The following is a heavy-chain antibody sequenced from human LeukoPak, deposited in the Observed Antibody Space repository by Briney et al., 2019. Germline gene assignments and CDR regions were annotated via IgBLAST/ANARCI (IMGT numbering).Heavy chain of an antibody. CDR1: GFTVRTNS. J-gene: IGHJ1*01. CDR3: ASAREYCVSAECCEYFHH. D-gene: IGHD2/OR15-2a*01. Sequence: PGGSLRLSCAASGFTVRTNSMSWVRQAPGKGLEWVSVIYGGGSTYYADSVNGRFTISRDNSKNTLFLQMNSLRAEDTALYYCASAREYCVSAECCEYFHHWGQGALVIVSS. CDR2: IYGGGST. V-gene: IGHV3-53*01.